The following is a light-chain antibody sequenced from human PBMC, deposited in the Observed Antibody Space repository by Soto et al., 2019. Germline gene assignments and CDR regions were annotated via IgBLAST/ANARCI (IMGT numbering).Light chain of an antibody. J-gene: IGLJ1*01. CDR1: SSDVGNYDR. Sequence: QSVLTQPASVSGSAGRSVTIPCTGTSSDVGNYDRVSWYHQAPGTAPKLMIYEVSNRPSGVPDRFSGSKSGNTASLSISGLQAADEGDYYCGSYRTSTARFVFGTGTKVTV. CDR3: GSYRTSTARFV. V-gene: IGLV2-18*02. CDR2: EVS.